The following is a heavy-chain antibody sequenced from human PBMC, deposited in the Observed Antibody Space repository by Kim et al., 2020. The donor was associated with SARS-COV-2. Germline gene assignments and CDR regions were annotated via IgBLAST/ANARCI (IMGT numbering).Heavy chain of an antibody. CDR2: INHSGST. D-gene: IGHD3-22*01. J-gene: IGHJ4*02. CDR3: AREGSPYYYDSSGYYDPYFDY. CDR1: GGSFSGYY. Sequence: SETLSLTCAVYGGSFSGYYWSWIRQPPGKGLEWIGEINHSGSTNYNPSLKSRVTISVDTSKNQFSLKLSSVTAADTAVYYCAREGSPYYYDSSGYYDPYFDYWGQGTLVTVSS. V-gene: IGHV4-34*01.